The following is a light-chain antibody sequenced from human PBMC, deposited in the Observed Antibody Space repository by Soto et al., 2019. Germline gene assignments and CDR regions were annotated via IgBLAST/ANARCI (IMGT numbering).Light chain of an antibody. CDR1: TGPVTSGHY. CDR2: DTS. Sequence: AVVTREPSLTVSPGGTVTLTCGSSTGPVTSGHYPYWLQQKPGQAPRTLIYDTSNKHSWTPARFSGSLLGGKAALTLSGAQPEDEADYYCLLSFHGASVSVLFGGGTKLTVL. J-gene: IGLJ2*01. CDR3: LLSFHGASVSVL. V-gene: IGLV7-46*01.